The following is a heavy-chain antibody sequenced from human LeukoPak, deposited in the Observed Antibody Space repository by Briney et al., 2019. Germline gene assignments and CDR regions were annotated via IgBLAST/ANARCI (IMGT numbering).Heavy chain of an antibody. CDR2: ISSSSSYI. J-gene: IGHJ4*02. CDR3: ARWVVPAPDY. Sequence: GGSLTLSCSASGLTFSSYSVMWVRHARGKGLEWVSSISSSSSYIYYADPVKGRFTMSRDNAKNSAYLQMDSLRAEDTAVDYCARWVVPAPDYWGQGTLVTVSS. CDR1: GLTFSSYS. V-gene: IGHV3-21*01. D-gene: IGHD2-2*01.